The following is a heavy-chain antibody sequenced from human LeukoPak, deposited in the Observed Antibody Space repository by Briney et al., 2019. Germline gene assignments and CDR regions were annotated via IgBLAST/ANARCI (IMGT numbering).Heavy chain of an antibody. Sequence: SETLSLTCAVYGGSFSGYYWSWIRQPPGKGLEWIGEINHSGSTNYNPSLKSRVTISVDTSKNQFSLKLSSVTAADTAVYYCAVALTGDAFDIWGQGTMVTVSS. J-gene: IGHJ3*02. D-gene: IGHD1-20*01. CDR2: INHSGST. CDR3: AVALTGDAFDI. V-gene: IGHV4-34*01. CDR1: GGSFSGYY.